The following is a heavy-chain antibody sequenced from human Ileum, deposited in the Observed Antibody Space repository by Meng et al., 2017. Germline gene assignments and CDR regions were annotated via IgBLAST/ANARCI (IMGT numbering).Heavy chain of an antibody. Sequence: QVQLVQSGAEVKQPGASVNVSCKASGYTFTTYGISWVRQAPGQGLEWMGWMNTDKGNTNYAQKFQGRVTMTRDTSTSTAYMELRSLRSDDTAVYYCAREGDYNGIDYWGQGTLVTVSS. CDR2: MNTDKGNT. CDR3: AREGDYNGIDY. V-gene: IGHV1-18*01. CDR1: GYTFTTYG. J-gene: IGHJ4*02. D-gene: IGHD4-17*01.